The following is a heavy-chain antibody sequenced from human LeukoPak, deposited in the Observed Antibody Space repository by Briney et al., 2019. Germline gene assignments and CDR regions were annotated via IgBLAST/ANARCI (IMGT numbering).Heavy chain of an antibody. CDR1: GFAFDDYA. Sequence: GRSLRLSCAASGFAFDDYAMHWVRQAPGKGLEWVSGISWNSGSIGYADSVKGRFTISRDNAKNSLYLQMNSLRAEDTALYYCAKDVEAPLTYYFDYWGQGTLVTVSS. CDR2: ISWNSGSI. D-gene: IGHD5-24*01. J-gene: IGHJ4*02. V-gene: IGHV3-9*01. CDR3: AKDVEAPLTYYFDY.